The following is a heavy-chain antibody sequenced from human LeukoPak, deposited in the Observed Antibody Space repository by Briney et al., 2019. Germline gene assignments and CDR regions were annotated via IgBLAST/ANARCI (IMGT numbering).Heavy chain of an antibody. V-gene: IGHV3-7*05. J-gene: IGHJ4*02. CDR3: AREGTYSGYDLTDS. D-gene: IGHD5-12*01. CDR1: GFTFSNYW. CDR2: MKQEGRET. Sequence: GGSLRLSCVASGFTFSNYWMSWVRQAPGKGLEWVANMKQEGRETYYVDSVKGRFTISRDNAKNSLYLQMNSLRAEDTAVYYCAREGTYSGYDLTDSWGQGTLVTVSS.